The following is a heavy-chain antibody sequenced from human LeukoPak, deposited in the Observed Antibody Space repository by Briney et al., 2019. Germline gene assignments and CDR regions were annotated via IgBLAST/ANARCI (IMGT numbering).Heavy chain of an antibody. CDR2: INPNSGGT. J-gene: IGHJ4*02. CDR3: ARVMVRGVITLPYY. CDR1: GYTFTGYY. D-gene: IGHD3-10*01. V-gene: IGHV1-2*02. Sequence: ASVKVSCKASGYTFTGYYMHWVRQAPGQGLEWVGWINPNSGGTNYAQKFQGRVTMTRDTSISTAYMELSRLRSDDTAVYYCARVMVRGVITLPYYWGQGTLVTVSS.